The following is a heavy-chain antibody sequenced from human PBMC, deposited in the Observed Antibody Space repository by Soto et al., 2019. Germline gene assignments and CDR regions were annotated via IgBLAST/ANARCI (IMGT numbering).Heavy chain of an antibody. CDR2: IYYSGRT. CDR1: GGSISSSSYY. D-gene: IGHD3-16*01. Sequence: QLQLQESGPGLVKPSETLSLTCTVSGGSISSSSYYWGWIRQPPGKGLEWIGRIYYSGRTYYNPSLKSRVTISVDTAKNQFSLKLSSVTAADTAVYYCATVWGQDWGQGTLVTVSS. V-gene: IGHV4-39*01. CDR3: ATVWGQD. J-gene: IGHJ4*02.